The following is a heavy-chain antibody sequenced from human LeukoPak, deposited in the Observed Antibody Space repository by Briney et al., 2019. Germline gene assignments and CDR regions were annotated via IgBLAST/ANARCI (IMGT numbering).Heavy chain of an antibody. CDR3: AKDFRIGYSAHFDY. CDR1: GFTFRSHA. Sequence: PGGPPRLSCVGSGFTFRSHAMSWVRQAPEKGLEFVSGIYENGGTTYYADSVKGRFSISRDNSKNTLYLQMDSLRGEDTAAYYCAKDFRIGYSAHFDYWGQGALVTVSS. CDR2: IYENGGTT. V-gene: IGHV3-23*01. J-gene: IGHJ4*02. D-gene: IGHD2-21*01.